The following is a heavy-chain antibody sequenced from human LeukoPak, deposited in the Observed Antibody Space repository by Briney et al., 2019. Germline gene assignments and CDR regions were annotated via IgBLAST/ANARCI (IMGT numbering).Heavy chain of an antibody. CDR2: INHSGST. CDR1: DGSFSGYY. CDR3: ARGLGIAAAV. Sequence: SETLSLTCAVYDGSFSGYYWSWIRQPPGKGLEWIGEINHSGSTNYNPSLKSRVTISLDTSKSQFSLKVRYVTAADTAVYYCARGLGIAAAVWGQGTLVTVPS. J-gene: IGHJ4*02. V-gene: IGHV4-34*01. D-gene: IGHD6-13*01.